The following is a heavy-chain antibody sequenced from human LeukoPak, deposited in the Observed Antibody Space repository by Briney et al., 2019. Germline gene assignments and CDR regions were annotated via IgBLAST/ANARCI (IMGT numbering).Heavy chain of an antibody. V-gene: IGHV1-2*02. J-gene: IGHJ4*02. CDR1: GYTLTGNY. Sequence: ASVKVSCKASGYTLTGNYMHWVRQAPGQGLEWMGWINPNSSGTLYAQKFQGRVTMTRDTSITTAYMELRRLRSDDTAVYYRSRQGTGDELDYWGQGTLVTVSS. CDR2: INPNSSGT. CDR3: SRQGTGDELDY. D-gene: IGHD7-27*01.